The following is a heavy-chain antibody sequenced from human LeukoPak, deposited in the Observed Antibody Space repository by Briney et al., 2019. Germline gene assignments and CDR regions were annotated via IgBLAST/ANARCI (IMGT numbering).Heavy chain of an antibody. V-gene: IGHV3-64*01. CDR1: GFSLSSHG. Sequence: GGSLRLSCVVSGFSLSSHGMHWVRQAPGKGLEDVSAISSNGISTFYANSVKGRFTVSRDDSKNTVYLQMGSLRAEDMAAYYCVKWTNYYFALWGRGTLVTVSS. CDR2: ISSNGIST. D-gene: IGHD2-8*01. J-gene: IGHJ2*01. CDR3: VKWTNYYFAL.